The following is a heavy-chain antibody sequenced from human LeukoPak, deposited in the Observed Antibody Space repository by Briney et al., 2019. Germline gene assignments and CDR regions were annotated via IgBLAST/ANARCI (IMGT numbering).Heavy chain of an antibody. CDR3: AKDITYGDVRSGGFDI. Sequence: GGSPRLSCAASGFTFRNYAMSWVRQAPGKGLEWVSGISGSGGSTYYADSVKGRFTISRDNSKNTLYLQMNSLRAEDTAVYYCAKDITYGDVRSGGFDIWGQGTMVTVSS. CDR2: ISGSGGST. CDR1: GFTFRNYA. D-gene: IGHD4-17*01. J-gene: IGHJ3*02. V-gene: IGHV3-23*01.